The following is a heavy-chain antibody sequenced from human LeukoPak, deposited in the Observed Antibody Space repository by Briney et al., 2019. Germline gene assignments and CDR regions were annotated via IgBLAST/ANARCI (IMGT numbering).Heavy chain of an antibody. CDR1: GYTFNGYY. D-gene: IGHD3-22*01. CDR3: AREPSRAITYYYDSSGYSPFDY. CDR2: INPNSGGT. Sequence: ASVKVSCKASGYTFNGYYKHWVRQAPGQGLEWMGWINPNSGGTNYAQKFQGRVTMTRDTSISTAYMELSRLRSDDTAVYYCAREPSRAITYYYDSSGYSPFDYWGQGTLVTVSS. J-gene: IGHJ4*02. V-gene: IGHV1-2*02.